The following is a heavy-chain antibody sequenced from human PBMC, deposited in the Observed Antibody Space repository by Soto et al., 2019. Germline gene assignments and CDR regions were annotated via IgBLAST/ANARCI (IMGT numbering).Heavy chain of an antibody. V-gene: IGHV3-48*02. CDR2: ISSSSSTI. Sequence: PGGVLRLSCAASGFTFSSYSMNWVRQAPWKGLEWVSYISSSSSTIYYADSVKGRFTISRDNAKNSLYLQMNSLRDEDTAVYYCAREFCSGGSCHPYYYYGMDVWGQGTTVTVSS. CDR3: AREFCSGGSCHPYYYYGMDV. D-gene: IGHD2-15*01. J-gene: IGHJ6*02. CDR1: GFTFSSYS.